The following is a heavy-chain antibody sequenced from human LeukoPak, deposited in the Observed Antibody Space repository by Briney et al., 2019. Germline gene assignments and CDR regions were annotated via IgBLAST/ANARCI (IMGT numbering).Heavy chain of an antibody. CDR1: GYTFTSYD. V-gene: IGHV1-8*01. CDR3: AGAPVITGITIFGVVMPYGMDV. Sequence: ASVKVSCKASGYTFTSYDINWVRQATGQGLEWMGWMNPNSGYTGYAQKFQGRVTMTRNTSISTAYMELSSLRSEDTAVYYCAGAPVITGITIFGVVMPYGMDVWGQGTTVTVSS. CDR2: MNPNSGYT. D-gene: IGHD3-3*01. J-gene: IGHJ6*02.